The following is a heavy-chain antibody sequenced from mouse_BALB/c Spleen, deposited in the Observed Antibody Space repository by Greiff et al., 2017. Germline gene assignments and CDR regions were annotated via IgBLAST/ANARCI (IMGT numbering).Heavy chain of an antibody. J-gene: IGHJ3*01. Sequence: EVKLQQSGAELVRSGASVKLSCTASGFNIKDYYMHWVKQRPEQGLEWIGWIDPENGDTEYAPKFQGKATMTADTSSNTAYLQLSSLTSEDTAVYYCNAYYGYWFAYWGQGTLVTVSA. CDR3: NAYYGYWFAY. CDR2: IDPENGDT. D-gene: IGHD1-2*01. V-gene: IGHV14-4*02. CDR1: GFNIKDYY.